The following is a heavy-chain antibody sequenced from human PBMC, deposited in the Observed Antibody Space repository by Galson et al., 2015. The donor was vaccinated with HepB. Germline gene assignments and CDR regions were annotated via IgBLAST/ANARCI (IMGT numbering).Heavy chain of an antibody. CDR1: GYTFTSYG. J-gene: IGHJ4*02. Sequence: SVKVSCKASGYTFTSYGISWVRQAPGQGLEWMGWISAYNGNTNYAQKLQGRVTMTTDTSTSTAYMELRSLRSDDTAVYYCARDVVAYYYGPGSDYWGQGTLVTVSS. V-gene: IGHV1-18*04. CDR3: ARDVVAYYYGPGSDY. CDR2: ISAYNGNT. D-gene: IGHD3-10*01.